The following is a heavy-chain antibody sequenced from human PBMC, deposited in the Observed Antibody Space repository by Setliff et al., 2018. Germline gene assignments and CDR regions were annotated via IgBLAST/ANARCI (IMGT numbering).Heavy chain of an antibody. Sequence: SETLSLTCAVSGAAISTYHWSWPRQPPGKGLEWIGYVSYGGSTKYNPSLESRVTISLDAPKNQFSLKLTSVTAADTAVYYCARTGTTYYYSCMDVWGKGTTVTVSS. V-gene: IGHV4-59*08. D-gene: IGHD3-22*01. CDR3: ARTGTTYYYSCMDV. J-gene: IGHJ6*03. CDR1: GAAISTYH. CDR2: VSYGGST.